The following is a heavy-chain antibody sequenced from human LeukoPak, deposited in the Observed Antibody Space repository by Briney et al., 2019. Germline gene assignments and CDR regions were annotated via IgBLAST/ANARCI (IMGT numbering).Heavy chain of an antibody. Sequence: GGSLRLSCAASGFTFSSYAMSWVRQAPGKGLEWVSAISGSGGSTYYADSVKGRFTISRDNSKNTLYLQMNSLRAEDTAVYYCAKPLTYCGGDCYPDAFDIWGQGAMVTVSS. CDR1: GFTFSSYA. D-gene: IGHD2-21*02. CDR2: ISGSGGST. V-gene: IGHV3-23*01. J-gene: IGHJ3*02. CDR3: AKPLTYCGGDCYPDAFDI.